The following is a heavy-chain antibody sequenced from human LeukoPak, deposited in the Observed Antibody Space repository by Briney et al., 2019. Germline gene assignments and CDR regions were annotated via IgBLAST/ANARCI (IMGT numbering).Heavy chain of an antibody. J-gene: IGHJ6*02. V-gene: IGHV7-4-1*02. CDR2: INTNTGNP. Sequence: ASVKVSCKASGYTFTSYAMNWVRQAPGQGLEWMGWINTNTGNPTYAQGFTGRFVFSLDTSVSTAYLQISRLKAEDTAVYYCARDLTTPGVYYYGMDVWGQGTTVTVSS. CDR1: GYTFTSYA. D-gene: IGHD4-11*01. CDR3: ARDLTTPGVYYYGMDV.